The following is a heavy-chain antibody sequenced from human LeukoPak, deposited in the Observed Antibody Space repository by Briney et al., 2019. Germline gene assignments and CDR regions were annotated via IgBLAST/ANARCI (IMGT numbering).Heavy chain of an antibody. Sequence: ASVKVSCMGSEYTFTGYYMHWLQQAPGQGLEWMGWINPNSGGTNYAQKFQGRVTMTRDTSVSTAYMELSRLRSDDTAVYYCAREPRIEGFDYWGQGTLVTVSS. D-gene: IGHD2-15*01. J-gene: IGHJ4*02. V-gene: IGHV1-2*02. CDR1: EYTFTGYY. CDR2: INPNSGGT. CDR3: AREPRIEGFDY.